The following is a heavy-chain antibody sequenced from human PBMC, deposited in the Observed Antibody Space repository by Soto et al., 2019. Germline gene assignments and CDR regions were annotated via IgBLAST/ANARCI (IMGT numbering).Heavy chain of an antibody. CDR2: ISWNSGSI. Sequence: SLRLSCAASGFTFDDYAMHWVRQAPGKGLEWVSGISWNSGSIGYADSVKGRFTISRDNAKNSLYLQMNSLRAEDTALYYCAKEGDCSGGSCYSRYYYYYYMDVWGKGTTVTVSS. CDR3: AKEGDCSGGSCYSRYYYYYYMDV. D-gene: IGHD2-15*01. J-gene: IGHJ6*03. V-gene: IGHV3-9*01. CDR1: GFTFDDYA.